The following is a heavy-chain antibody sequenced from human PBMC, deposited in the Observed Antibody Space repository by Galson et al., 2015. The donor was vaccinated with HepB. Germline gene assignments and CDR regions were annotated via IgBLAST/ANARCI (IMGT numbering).Heavy chain of an antibody. V-gene: IGHV1-18*01. CDR2: ISAYNGNT. CDR1: GYTFTSYG. CDR3: ARAPNYYDSSGHGGSYYFDY. Sequence: SVKVSCKASGYTFTSYGISWVRQAPGQGLEWMGWISAYNGNTNYAQKLQGRVTMTTDTSTSTAYMELRSLRSDDTAVYYCARAPNYYDSSGHGGSYYFDYWGQGTLVTVSS. D-gene: IGHD3-22*01. J-gene: IGHJ4*02.